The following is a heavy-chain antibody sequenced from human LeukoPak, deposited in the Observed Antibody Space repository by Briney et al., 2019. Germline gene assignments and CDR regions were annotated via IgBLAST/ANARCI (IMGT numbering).Heavy chain of an antibody. J-gene: IGHJ4*02. CDR1: GFSFSSYS. D-gene: IGHD6-19*01. CDR2: ISSSSSYI. CDR3: VRGGYSSGWYSSPDY. V-gene: IGHV3-21*04. Sequence: KSGGSLRLSCAASGFSFSSYSMNWVRQAPGKGLEWVSSISSSSSYIYYADSVKGRFTISRDNAKNSLYLQMNSLRAEDTAVYYCVRGGYSSGWYSSPDYWGQGTLVTVSS.